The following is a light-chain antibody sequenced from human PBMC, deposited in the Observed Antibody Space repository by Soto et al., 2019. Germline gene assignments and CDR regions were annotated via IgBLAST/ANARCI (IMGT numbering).Light chain of an antibody. CDR2: DVS. V-gene: IGLV2-14*03. CDR1: SSDVGAYTF. Sequence: QSALTQPASVSGSPGQSITISCTGTSSDVGAYTFVSWYQQHPDKVPKLMIFDVSRRPSGVSDRFPGSKSGNTASLTISGLQPEDEADYYCSSYTSSSTHVFGSGTKVTVL. J-gene: IGLJ1*01. CDR3: SSYTSSSTHV.